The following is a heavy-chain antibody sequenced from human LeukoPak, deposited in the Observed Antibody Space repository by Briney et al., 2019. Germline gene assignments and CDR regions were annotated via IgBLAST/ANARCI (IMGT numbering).Heavy chain of an antibody. CDR2: MFPDGRT. Sequence: GGSLRLSCAASGFTINNYYMSWVRQAPGKGLQWVSVMFPDGRTYYADSVKGRFTISRDLARNTLLLQMHSLRADDTAVHYCARTNPVYGDYDYWGQGTLVTVSS. V-gene: IGHV3-53*01. J-gene: IGHJ4*02. D-gene: IGHD4-17*01. CDR3: ARTNPVYGDYDY. CDR1: GFTINNYY.